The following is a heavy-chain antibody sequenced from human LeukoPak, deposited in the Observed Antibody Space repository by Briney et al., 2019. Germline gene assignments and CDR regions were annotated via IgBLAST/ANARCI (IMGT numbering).Heavy chain of an antibody. CDR2: ISSSSSYI. V-gene: IGHV3-21*01. J-gene: IGHJ4*02. Sequence: GGSLRLSCAASGFTFSSYSMNWVRQAPGKGLEWVSSISSSSSYIYYADSVKGRFTVSRDNAKNTVFLQMNSLRVDDTAVYFCSSDFLAYWGQGILVNVSS. CDR3: SSDFLAY. CDR1: GFTFSSYS.